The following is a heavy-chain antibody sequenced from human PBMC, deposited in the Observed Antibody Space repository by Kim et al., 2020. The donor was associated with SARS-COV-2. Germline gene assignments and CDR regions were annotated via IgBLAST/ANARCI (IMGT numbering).Heavy chain of an antibody. D-gene: IGHD6-6*01. CDR1: GGSFSGYY. J-gene: IGHJ4*02. CDR3: ARGVAARRFDY. Sequence: GSLRLSCAVYGGSFSGYYWSWIRQPPGKGLEWIGEINHSGSTNYNPSLKSRVTISVDTSKNQFSLKLSSVTAADTAVYYCARGVAARRFDYWGQGTLVTVSS. CDR2: INHSGST. V-gene: IGHV4-34*01.